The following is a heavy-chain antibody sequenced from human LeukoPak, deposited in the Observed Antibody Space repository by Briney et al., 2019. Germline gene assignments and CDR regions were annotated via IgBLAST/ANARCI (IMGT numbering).Heavy chain of an antibody. V-gene: IGHV3-7*01. D-gene: IGHD3-22*01. CDR3: ARDLWLGQRGLFYFEY. J-gene: IGHJ4*02. CDR2: IREDGREK. Sequence: RGGSLRLSCRALGFTFGRHWMSWVRQAAGKGGEWVGKIREDGREKFYANSVKGPFPISRDNAKNSLYLQMNSLTADDTAVYYCARDLWLGQRGLFYFEYWGQGAPVPVP. CDR1: GFTFGRHW.